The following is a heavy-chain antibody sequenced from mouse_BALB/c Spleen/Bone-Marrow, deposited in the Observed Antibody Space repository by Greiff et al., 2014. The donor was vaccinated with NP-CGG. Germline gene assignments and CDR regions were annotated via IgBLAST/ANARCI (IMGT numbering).Heavy chain of an antibody. J-gene: IGHJ2*01. D-gene: IGHD2-3*01. V-gene: IGHV2-9*02. CDR3: TREREGDGYYDFDY. Sequence: VQVVESGPGLVAPSQSLTITCTVSGFSLASYGIHWVRQPPGKGLEWLGVIWAGGATNYNSALMSRLSISEDNSKSQVFLKMNSLQIDDTAMFYCTREREGDGYYDFDYWGQGAIFTVSS. CDR1: GFSLASYG. CDR2: IWAGGAT.